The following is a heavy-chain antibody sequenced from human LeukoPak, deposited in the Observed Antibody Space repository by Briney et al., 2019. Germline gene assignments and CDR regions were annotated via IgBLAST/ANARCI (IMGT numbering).Heavy chain of an antibody. D-gene: IGHD3-9*01. CDR3: ASSILTDYYTYFYYMDV. J-gene: IGHJ6*03. CDR2: INHSGST. CDR1: GGSLSGYY. Sequence: SETLSLTCAVYGGSLSGYYWSWIRQPPGKGLEWIGEINHSGSTNYNPSLKSRVTISVDTSKNQFSLKLTSVTAADTAVYYCASSILTDYYTYFYYMDVWGKGTTVTVSS. V-gene: IGHV4-34*01.